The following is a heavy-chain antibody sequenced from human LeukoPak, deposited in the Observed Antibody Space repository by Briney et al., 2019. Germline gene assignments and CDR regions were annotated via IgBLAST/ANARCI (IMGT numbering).Heavy chain of an antibody. V-gene: IGHV3-7*01. D-gene: IGHD3-22*01. CDR3: ARGSYYYDSSGYYYSDY. CDR1: GFTFSSYW. Sequence: GGSLRLSCAASGFTFSSYWMSWVRQAPGKGLEWVANIKYDGSEKYYVDSVKGRFTISRDNAKNSLYLQMNSLRAEDTAVYYCARGSYYYDSSGYYYSDYWGQGTLVTVSS. CDR2: IKYDGSEK. J-gene: IGHJ4*02.